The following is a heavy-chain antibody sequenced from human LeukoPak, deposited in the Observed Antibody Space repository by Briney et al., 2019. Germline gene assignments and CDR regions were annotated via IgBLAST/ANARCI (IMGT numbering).Heavy chain of an antibody. J-gene: IGHJ4*02. CDR2: MNPKSGNT. CDR1: GYTFTTYD. V-gene: IGHV1-8*01. Sequence: GASVKVSCKASGYTFTTYDINWVRQATGQGLGWMGWMNPKSGNTAYAQKFQGRVTMTRNTSIDKAYLEMSSLRSEDTAMYYCARVFGGHEIGFWGQGTQVTVSS. D-gene: IGHD5-12*01. CDR3: ARVFGGHEIGF.